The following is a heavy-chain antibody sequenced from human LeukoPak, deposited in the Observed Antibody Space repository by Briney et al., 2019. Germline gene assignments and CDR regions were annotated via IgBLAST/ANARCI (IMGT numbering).Heavy chain of an antibody. D-gene: IGHD6-19*01. CDR1: GYTFTSYA. J-gene: IGHJ4*02. CDR3: ARYGAVAGSLDS. CDR2: INPGYGHT. Sequence: ASVKVSCKASGYTFTSYAMHWVRQAPGQRLEWMGWINPGYGHTKYSQKFQGRVTITRDTSASTAYMELSSVRSEDTAVYYCARYGAVAGSLDSWGQGTLVTVSS. V-gene: IGHV1-3*01.